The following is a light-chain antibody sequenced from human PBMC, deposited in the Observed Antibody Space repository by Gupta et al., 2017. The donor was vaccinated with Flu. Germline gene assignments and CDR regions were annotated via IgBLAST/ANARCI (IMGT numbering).Light chain of an antibody. CDR3: CSYAGSYTWV. J-gene: IGLJ3*02. CDR1: GSDVVGYNY. V-gene: IGLV2-11*01. Sequence: GSDVVGYNYVSWYQQHPGKAPKLMIYYVSKRPSWVPDRFSGSKSGNTASLTIYGRQAEDEADYYCCSYAGSYTWVFGGGTKLTVL. CDR2: YVS.